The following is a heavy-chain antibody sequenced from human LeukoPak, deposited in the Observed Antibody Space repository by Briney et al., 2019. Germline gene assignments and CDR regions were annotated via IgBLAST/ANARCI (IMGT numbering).Heavy chain of an antibody. CDR1: GFTVSSNY. CDR3: ASQLYYYDSSGYYSPFDY. D-gene: IGHD3-22*01. Sequence: PGGSLRLSCAASGFTVSSNYMSWVRQAPGKGLEWVSVIYSGGSTYYADSVKGRFTISRDNSKNTLYLQMNSLRAEDTAVYYCASQLYYYDSSGYYSPFDYWGQGTLVTVSS. CDR2: IYSGGST. V-gene: IGHV3-53*01. J-gene: IGHJ4*02.